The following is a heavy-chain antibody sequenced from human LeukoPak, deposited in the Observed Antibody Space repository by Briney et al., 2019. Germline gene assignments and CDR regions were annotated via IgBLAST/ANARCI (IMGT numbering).Heavy chain of an antibody. Sequence: SETLSLTCTVSGYSISSGYYWGWIRQPPGKGLEWIGSIYQSGSTYYNPSLNSRGTISVHTSKNQFSLKLSSVTAADTAVYYCARDRSVYGGNPDYWGQGTLVTVSS. CDR2: IYQSGST. CDR1: GYSISSGYY. J-gene: IGHJ4*02. D-gene: IGHD4-23*01. V-gene: IGHV4-38-2*02. CDR3: ARDRSVYGGNPDY.